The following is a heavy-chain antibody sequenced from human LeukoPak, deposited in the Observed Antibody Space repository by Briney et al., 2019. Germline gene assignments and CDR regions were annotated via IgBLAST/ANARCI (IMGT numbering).Heavy chain of an antibody. D-gene: IGHD6-13*01. CDR1: GGSISSSSYY. V-gene: IGHV4-39*01. Sequence: PSETLSLTCTVSGGSISSSSYYWGWSRRPPGKGLEWSGRNYYSGSTYYNPSLKSRFTISVDTSKNQFSLKLSSVTAADTAVYYCARRISTYSSSWYNSYYYTDVWGKGTTVTLSS. J-gene: IGHJ6*03. CDR2: NYYSGST. CDR3: ARRISTYSSSWYNSYYYTDV.